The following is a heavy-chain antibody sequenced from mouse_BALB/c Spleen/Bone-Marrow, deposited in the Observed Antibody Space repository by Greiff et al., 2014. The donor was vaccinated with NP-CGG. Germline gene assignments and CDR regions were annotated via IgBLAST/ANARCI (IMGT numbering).Heavy chain of an antibody. J-gene: IGHJ4*01. CDR2: ISYSGST. CDR3: ARFGYDYALDY. CDR1: GDSITSGY. D-gene: IGHD2-2*01. Sequence: VQLKESGPSLVKPSQTLSLTCSVTGDSITSGYWNWILKLQGNILEYMGYISYSGSTYYNPSLKSRISITRDTSKNQYHLQLKSVTTEDTATYYCARFGYDYALDYWGQGTSVTVSS. V-gene: IGHV3-8*02.